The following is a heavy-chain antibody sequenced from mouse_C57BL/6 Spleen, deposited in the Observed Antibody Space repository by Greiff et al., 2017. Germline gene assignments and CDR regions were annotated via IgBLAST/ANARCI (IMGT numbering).Heavy chain of an antibody. CDR3: ARGGLGHGAMDY. V-gene: IGHV1-64*01. CDR1: GYTFTSYW. J-gene: IGHJ4*01. CDR2: IHPNSGST. Sequence: VQLQQPGAELVKPGASVKLSCKASGYTFTSYWMHWVKQRPGQGLEWIGMIHPNSGSTNYNEKFKSKATLTVDKSSSTAYMQLSSLTSEDSAVYYCARGGLGHGAMDYWGQGTSVTVSS. D-gene: IGHD4-1*01.